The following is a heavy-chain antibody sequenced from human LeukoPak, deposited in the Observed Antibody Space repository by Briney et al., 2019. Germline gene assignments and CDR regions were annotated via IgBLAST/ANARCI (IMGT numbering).Heavy chain of an antibody. CDR2: INPSGSTI. D-gene: IGHD2-2*01. V-gene: IGHV3-11*01. CDR3: ARVRGSGFCSGSSCAKDPGYYYYMDV. J-gene: IGHJ6*03. Sequence: GGSLRLSCEGSGFTFSGYYMSWIRQAPGKGLEGVAYINPSGSTIYYADSVKGRFTISRDNAKKSLDLQMYSLRAEDTAVYYCARVRGSGFCSGSSCAKDPGYYYYMDVWGKGTTVTVSS. CDR1: GFTFSGYY.